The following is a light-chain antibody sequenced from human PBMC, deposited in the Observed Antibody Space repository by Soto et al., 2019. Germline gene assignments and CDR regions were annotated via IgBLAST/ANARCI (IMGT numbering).Light chain of an antibody. CDR3: QQRNSWPPTFT. J-gene: IGKJ5*01. CDR2: DTS. V-gene: IGKV3-11*01. CDR1: QSVGSF. Sequence: EILLTQPTGALSCSPGWVCTLACSSSQSVGSFLAWYQQKPGQAPRLLIYDTSIRATGIPARFSGSGSGTDFTLTISSLEPEDFAVYYCQQRNSWPPTFTFGQGTRLEIK.